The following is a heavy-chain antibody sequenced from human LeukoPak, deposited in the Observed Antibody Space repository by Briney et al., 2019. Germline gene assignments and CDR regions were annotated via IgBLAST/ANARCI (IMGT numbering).Heavy chain of an antibody. CDR1: GGPISSYY. CDR3: ARSRDAYNRDFDY. J-gene: IGHJ4*02. Sequence: SETLSLTCTVSGGPISSYYWNWIRQPPGKGLEWIGYIYYSGSTNYNPSLKSRVTISVDTSKKQFSLKVSSVTAADTAVYYCARSRDAYNRDFDYWGQGTLVTVSS. D-gene: IGHD5-24*01. CDR2: IYYSGST. V-gene: IGHV4-59*01.